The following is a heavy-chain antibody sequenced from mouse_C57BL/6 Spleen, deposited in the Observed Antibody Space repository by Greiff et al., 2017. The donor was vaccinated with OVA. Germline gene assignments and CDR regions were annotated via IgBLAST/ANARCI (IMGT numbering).Heavy chain of an antibody. CDR3: ASYGNSAWFAY. CDR2: IDPSDSYT. J-gene: IGHJ3*01. V-gene: IGHV1-59*01. Sequence: QVQLKQPGAELVRPGTSVKLSCKASGYTFTSYWMHWVKQRPGQGLEWIGVIDPSDSYTNYNQKFKGKATLTVDTSSSTAYMQLSSLTSEDSAVYCCASYGNSAWFAYWGQGTLVTVSA. CDR1: GYTFTSYW. D-gene: IGHD2-1*01.